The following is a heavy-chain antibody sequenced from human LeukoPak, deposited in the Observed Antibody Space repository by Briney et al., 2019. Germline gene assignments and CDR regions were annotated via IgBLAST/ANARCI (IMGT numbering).Heavy chain of an antibody. CDR3: ARGVRTAMVTGGAFDI. Sequence: SETLSLTCTVSGYSISSGYYWGWIRQPPGKGLEWIGSIYHSGSTYYNPSLKSRVTISVDTSKNQFSLKLSSVTAADTAVYYCARGVRTAMVTGGAFDIWGQGTMVTVSS. J-gene: IGHJ3*02. V-gene: IGHV4-38-2*02. CDR2: IYHSGST. CDR1: GYSISSGYY. D-gene: IGHD5-18*01.